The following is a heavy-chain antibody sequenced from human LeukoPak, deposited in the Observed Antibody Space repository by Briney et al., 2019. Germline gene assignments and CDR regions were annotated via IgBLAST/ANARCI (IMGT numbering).Heavy chain of an antibody. D-gene: IGHD3-10*01. V-gene: IGHV4-30-4*02. CDR1: GGSISSGDYY. CDR2: VYNSGST. J-gene: IGHJ6*03. Sequence: SETLSLTCTVSGGSISSGDYYWSWIRQPPGKGLEWIVYVYNSGSTYYNPSLRSGATISVDTSRKQFSLKRIAVAAAATPLYYCASEIGRGDYYIDVWGEGATVTVS. CDR3: ASEIGRGDYYIDV.